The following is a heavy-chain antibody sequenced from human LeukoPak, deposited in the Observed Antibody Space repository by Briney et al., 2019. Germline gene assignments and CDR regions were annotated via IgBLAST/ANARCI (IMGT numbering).Heavy chain of an antibody. D-gene: IGHD1-26*01. V-gene: IGHV3-7*01. CDR2: INRDGSTI. J-gene: IGHJ4*02. CDR3: TRDTEGSLDY. Sequence: GGSLRLSCAASGFTFCNSWMAWVRQAPGKGLQWVANINRDGSTIHYADSLKGRFTISRDNPKNSLYLQMNNLRADDTAVYYCTRDTEGSLDYWGQGILVTVAS. CDR1: GFTFCNSW.